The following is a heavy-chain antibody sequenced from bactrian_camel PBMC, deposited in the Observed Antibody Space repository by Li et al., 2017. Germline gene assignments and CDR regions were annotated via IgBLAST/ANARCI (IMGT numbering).Heavy chain of an antibody. D-gene: IGHD3*01. CDR3: AVLKDNYCRDY. Sequence: HVQLVESGGGSVQPGGSLRLACAVSGYTGSSTCMGWFRQAPGKVREGVASIDSVGSTSYADSVKGRFTISRDNGKNTLDLQMNNLKPEDTAVYYCAVLKDNYCRDYWGLGTQVTVS. V-gene: IGHV3S53*01. CDR1: GYTGSSTC. CDR2: IDSVGST. J-gene: IGHJ4*01.